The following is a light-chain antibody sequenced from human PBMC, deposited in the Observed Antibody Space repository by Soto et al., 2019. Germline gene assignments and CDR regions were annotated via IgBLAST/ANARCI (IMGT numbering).Light chain of an antibody. V-gene: IGKV1-39*01. CDR2: AAS. J-gene: IGKJ4*01. CDR3: QQSYSTPFA. Sequence: DIPMTQSPSSLSASVGDRVTITCRASQSISSYLNWYQQKPGKAPKLLIYAASSLQSGVPSRFSGSGSVTDFTLTISSLQPEDFATYYFQQSYSTPFAFGGGTKVEIK. CDR1: QSISSY.